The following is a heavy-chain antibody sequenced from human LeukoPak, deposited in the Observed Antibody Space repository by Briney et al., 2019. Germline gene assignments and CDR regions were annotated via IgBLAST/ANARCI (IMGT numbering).Heavy chain of an antibody. V-gene: IGHV4-59*01. J-gene: IGHJ5*02. CDR3: ARDYSDYAGGGWFDP. D-gene: IGHD4-11*01. Sequence: SETLSLTCTVSGGSISSYYWSWIRQPPGKGLEWIGYIYYSGSTNYNPSLKSRVTISVDTSKNQFSLKLSSVTAADTAVYYYARDYSDYAGGGWFDPWGQGTLVTVSS. CDR1: GGSISSYY. CDR2: IYYSGST.